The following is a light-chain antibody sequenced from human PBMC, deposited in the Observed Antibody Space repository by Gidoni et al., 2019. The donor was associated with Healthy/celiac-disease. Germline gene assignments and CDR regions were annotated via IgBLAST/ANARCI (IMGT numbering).Light chain of an antibody. Sequence: SVSVSPGQTASITCSGDKLGDKYACWYQQKPGQSPVLVIYQDSKRPSGIPERFSGSNSGNTATLTISGTQAMDEADYYCQAWDSSTAGVFGGGTKLTVL. V-gene: IGLV3-1*01. CDR3: QAWDSSTAGV. J-gene: IGLJ3*02. CDR1: KLGDKY. CDR2: QDS.